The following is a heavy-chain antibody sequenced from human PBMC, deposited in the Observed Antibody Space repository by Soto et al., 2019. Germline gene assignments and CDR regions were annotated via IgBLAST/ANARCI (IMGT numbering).Heavy chain of an antibody. CDR1: GFTVSSKY. V-gene: IGHV3-66*01. CDR3: TRDVVLCSGGRSYGVPMDV. Sequence: EVQLVESGGGLVQPGGSLRLSCAASGFTVSSKYMSWVRQAPGKGLEWVSVIQSGGSTYYSGSVKGRCTISRDNSENTLFIQMNRLRVEDTSVYYCTRDVVLCSGGRSYGVPMDVWGKGTMVTVSA. D-gene: IGHD2-15*01. CDR2: IQSGGST. J-gene: IGHJ6*04.